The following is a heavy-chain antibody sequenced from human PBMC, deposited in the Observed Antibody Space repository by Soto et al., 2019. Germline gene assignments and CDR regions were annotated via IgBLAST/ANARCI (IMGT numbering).Heavy chain of an antibody. J-gene: IGHJ4*02. D-gene: IGHD1-7*01. Sequence: SETLSLTCAVYGGSFSGYYWSWIRQPPGKGLEWIGEINHSGSTNYNPSLKSRVTISVDTFKNQFSLKLSSVTAADTAVYYCARGPRWYNWNYGLDYWGQGTLVTVSS. CDR1: GGSFSGYY. CDR3: ARGPRWYNWNYGLDY. V-gene: IGHV4-34*01. CDR2: INHSGST.